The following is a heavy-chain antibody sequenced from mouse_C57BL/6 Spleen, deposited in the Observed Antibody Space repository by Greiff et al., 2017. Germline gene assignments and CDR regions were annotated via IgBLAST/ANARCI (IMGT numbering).Heavy chain of an antibody. CDR2: INPNNGGT. CDR1: GYTFTDYY. V-gene: IGHV1-26*01. CDR3: ARVTTGVERSPWFAY. J-gene: IGHJ3*01. D-gene: IGHD1-1*01. Sequence: EVQLQQSGPELVKPGASVKISCKASGYTFTDYYMNWVKQSHGKSLEWIGDINPNNGGTSYNQKFKGKATLTVDKSSSTAYMELRSLTSEDSAVYYCARVTTGVERSPWFAYWGQGTLVTVSA.